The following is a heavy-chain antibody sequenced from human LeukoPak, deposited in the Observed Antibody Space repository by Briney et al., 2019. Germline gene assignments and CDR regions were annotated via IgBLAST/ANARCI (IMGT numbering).Heavy chain of an antibody. CDR2: IRNKANSYAT. CDR3: TGQPNYGDYPN. J-gene: IGHJ4*02. D-gene: IGHD4-17*01. V-gene: IGHV3-73*01. Sequence: PGGSLRLSCAASGFTFSGSTMHWVRQASGKGLEWVGRIRNKANSYATAYAESVKGGFTISRDDSRNTVYLQMNSLKTEDTAVYYCTGQPNYGDYPNWGQGALVTVSS. CDR1: GFTFSGST.